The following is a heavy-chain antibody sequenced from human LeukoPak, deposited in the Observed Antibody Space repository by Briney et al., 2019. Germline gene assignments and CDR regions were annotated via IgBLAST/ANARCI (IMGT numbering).Heavy chain of an antibody. J-gene: IGHJ4*02. D-gene: IGHD1-26*01. CDR3: ARAVGATSQFDY. CDR2: VNPSGGST. Sequence: GASVKVSCKASGYTFTTYYLQWVRQAPGQGLEWRGKVNPSGGSTPYAQNFQGRVTMTMDTSTNTVYMELSNLRSEDTAVYYCARAVGATSQFDYWGQGTLVTVSS. CDR1: GYTFTTYY. V-gene: IGHV1-46*01.